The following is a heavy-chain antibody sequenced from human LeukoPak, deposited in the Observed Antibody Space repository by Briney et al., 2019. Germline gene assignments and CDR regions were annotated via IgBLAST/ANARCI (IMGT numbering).Heavy chain of an antibody. D-gene: IGHD3-22*01. Sequence: GGSLRLSCAASGFTFSSYAMSWVRQAPGKGLEWVSVISGSGGSTYYADSVKGRFTISRVNSKITLYLQMNSLKTDDTAVYYCTTDPRVVVINPPFDYWGQGTLVTVSS. V-gene: IGHV3-23*01. CDR3: TTDPRVVVINPPFDY. CDR1: GFTFSSYA. J-gene: IGHJ4*02. CDR2: ISGSGGST.